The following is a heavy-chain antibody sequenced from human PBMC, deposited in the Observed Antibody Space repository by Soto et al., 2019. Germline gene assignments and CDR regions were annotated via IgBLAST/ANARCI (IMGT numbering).Heavy chain of an antibody. CDR1: GFTFSSYG. D-gene: IGHD5-12*01. CDR2: ISYDGSNK. Sequence: QVQVVESGGGVVQPGRSLRLSCAASGFTFSSYGMHWVRQAPGKGLEWVAVISYDGSNKYYADSVKGRFTISRDNSKNTLDLQMNSLRAEDTAVYYWAKERRLRPYYFDYWGQGTLVTVSS. V-gene: IGHV3-30*18. CDR3: AKERRLRPYYFDY. J-gene: IGHJ4*02.